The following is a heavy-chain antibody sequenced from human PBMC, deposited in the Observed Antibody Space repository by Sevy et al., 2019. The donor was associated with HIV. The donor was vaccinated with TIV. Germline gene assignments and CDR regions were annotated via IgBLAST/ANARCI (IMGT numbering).Heavy chain of an antibody. CDR1: GYSISSGYY. Sequence: TLSLTCAVSGYSISSGYYWGWIRQPPGKGLEWIGSIYHGGSTYYNPSLKSRVTISVDTSKNQFSLKLSSVTAADTAVYYCASARYYDSSAYYYFDYWGQGTLVTVSS. CDR2: IYHGGST. J-gene: IGHJ4*02. CDR3: ASARYYDSSAYYYFDY. D-gene: IGHD3-22*01. V-gene: IGHV4-38-2*01.